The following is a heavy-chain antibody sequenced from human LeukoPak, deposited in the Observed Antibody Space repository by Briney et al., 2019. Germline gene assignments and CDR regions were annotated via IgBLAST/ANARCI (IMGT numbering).Heavy chain of an antibody. CDR1: GGTFSSYA. V-gene: IGHV1-69*05. CDR2: IIPIFGTA. CDR3: ATTRAIFGVVGKFDY. J-gene: IGHJ4*02. D-gene: IGHD3-3*01. Sequence: SVKVSCNASGGTFSSYAISWVRQAPGQGLEWMGGIIPIFGTANYAQKFQGRVTITTDESTSTAYMELSSLRSEDTAVYYCATTRAIFGVVGKFDYWGQGTLVTVSS.